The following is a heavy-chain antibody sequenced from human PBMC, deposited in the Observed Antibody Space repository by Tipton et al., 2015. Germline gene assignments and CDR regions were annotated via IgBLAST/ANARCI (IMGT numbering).Heavy chain of an antibody. Sequence: TLSLTCEVNGASFSAFYWTWIRQSPGKGLEWIGYIYHSGSTNYNPSVKSRVTISIDTPKNQFSLKLNSVTAADTAVYYCASGYRSNWPFDYWGQGTLVTVSS. V-gene: IGHV4-59*01. CDR2: IYHSGST. CDR1: GASFSAFY. J-gene: IGHJ4*02. CDR3: ASGYRSNWPFDY. D-gene: IGHD6-13*01.